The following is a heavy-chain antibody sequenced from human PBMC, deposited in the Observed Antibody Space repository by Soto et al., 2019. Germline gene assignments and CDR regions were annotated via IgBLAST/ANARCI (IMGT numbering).Heavy chain of an antibody. V-gene: IGHV3-23*01. CDR1: GFTFSSYG. J-gene: IGHJ3*02. CDR2: ISGRGTES. D-gene: IGHD3-22*01. Sequence: GGSLRLSCAASGFTFSSYGMHWVRRPPGKGLEWVSSISGRGTESYYADSVKGRFTISRDNSKNTLYLQMNSLRVEDTAVYYCAKDPLGVVVVVSDAFDIWGQGTMVTVSS. CDR3: AKDPLGVVVVVSDAFDI.